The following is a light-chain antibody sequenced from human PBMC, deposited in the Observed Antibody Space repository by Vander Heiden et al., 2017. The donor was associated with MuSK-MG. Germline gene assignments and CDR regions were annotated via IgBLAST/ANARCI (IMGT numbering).Light chain of an antibody. CDR1: SSDVCAYYY. J-gene: IGLJ1*01. CDR3: SAYTSSISFV. CDR2: DVS. V-gene: IGLV2-14*01. Sequence: SALTQPASVSGSPGQSITISCTGTSSDVCAYYYVPWYQQHPGKAPKLMIYDVSDRPSGVSPRFSGSKSGNTASLTISGLQAEDEAEYYCSAYTSSISFVFGTGTKVTVL.